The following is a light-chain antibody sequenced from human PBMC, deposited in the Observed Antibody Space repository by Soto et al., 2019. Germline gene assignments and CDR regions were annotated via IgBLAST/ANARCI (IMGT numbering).Light chain of an antibody. Sequence: DIQMTQSPSSLSASVGDRVTITCQASQNINNYLNWYQQKPGRAPKLLIYDASNVEAGVPSRFRGSGSGTDFTFTSSRLQPEDLATYYCQQYENRPTFGQGTRLEIK. V-gene: IGKV1-33*01. CDR1: QNINNY. J-gene: IGKJ5*01. CDR3: QQYENRPT. CDR2: DAS.